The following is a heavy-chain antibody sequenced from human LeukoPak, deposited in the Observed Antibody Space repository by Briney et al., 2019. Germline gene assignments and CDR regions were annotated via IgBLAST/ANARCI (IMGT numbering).Heavy chain of an antibody. Sequence: PSETLSLTCTVSGGSISSYYWSWIRQPPGKGLEWIGYIYYSGSTNYNPSLKSRVTISVDTSKNQFSLKLSSVTAADTAVYYCARDVSTGTTIAFDIWGQGTMVTVSS. CDR3: ARDVSTGTTIAFDI. J-gene: IGHJ3*02. CDR1: GGSISSYY. D-gene: IGHD1-1*01. V-gene: IGHV4-59*12. CDR2: IYYSGST.